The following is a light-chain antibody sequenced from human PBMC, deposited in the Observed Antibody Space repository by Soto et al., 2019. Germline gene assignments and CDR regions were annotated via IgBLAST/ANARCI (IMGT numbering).Light chain of an antibody. CDR2: RNN. Sequence: QSVLTQPPSASGTPGQSVTISCSGSSSNIGTNYVYWYQQLPGTAPKLLIYRNNQRPSGVPDGFSGSKSGTSASLAISGLRSEDEADYYCATWDDSLSGYVFGTGTKVTVL. CDR3: ATWDDSLSGYV. CDR1: SSNIGTNY. J-gene: IGLJ1*01. V-gene: IGLV1-47*01.